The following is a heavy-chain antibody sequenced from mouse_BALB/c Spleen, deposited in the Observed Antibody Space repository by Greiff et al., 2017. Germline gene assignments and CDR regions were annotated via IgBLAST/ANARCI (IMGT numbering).Heavy chain of an antibody. CDR1: GDSLTSGY. Sequence: VQLQQSGPSLVKPSQTLSLTCSVTGDSLTSGYWNWIRKFPGNKLEYMGYISYSGSTYYNPSLNSRISITRDTSKNQYYLQLNSVTTEDTATYYCARRVWYVDYWGQGTSVTVAS. CDR2: ISYSGST. V-gene: IGHV3-8*02. CDR3: ARRVWYVDY. D-gene: IGHD2-10*02. J-gene: IGHJ4*01.